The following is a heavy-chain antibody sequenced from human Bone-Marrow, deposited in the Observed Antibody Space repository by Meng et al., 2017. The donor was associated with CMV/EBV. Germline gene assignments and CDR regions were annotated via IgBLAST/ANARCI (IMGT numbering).Heavy chain of an antibody. J-gene: IGHJ6*02. CDR2: ISAYNGNT. D-gene: IGHD2-2*01. CDR3: ARDAQLGGWGDHYYYYGMDV. CDR1: GYTFTSYG. Sequence: ASVKVSCKASGYTFTSYGISWVRQAPGQGLEWMGWISAYNGNTNYAQKLQGRVTMTTDTSTSTAYMELRSLRSDDTAVYYSARDAQLGGWGDHYYYYGMDVWGQGTTVTVPS. V-gene: IGHV1-18*01.